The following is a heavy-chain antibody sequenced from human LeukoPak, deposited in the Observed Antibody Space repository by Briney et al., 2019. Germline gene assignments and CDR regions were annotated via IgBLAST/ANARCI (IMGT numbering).Heavy chain of an antibody. CDR2: INPSGTIT. J-gene: IGHJ4*02. D-gene: IGHD6-13*01. CDR3: ALIAPPHN. Sequence: GASVKVSCKVSGITFTSYYIHWVRQVPGRGLEWMGKINPSGTITTYAPKYQGRVTVTKDTSTNTVYMELSSLRSDDTAVYYCALIAPPHNWGQGTLVTVSS. V-gene: IGHV1-46*01. CDR1: GITFTSYY.